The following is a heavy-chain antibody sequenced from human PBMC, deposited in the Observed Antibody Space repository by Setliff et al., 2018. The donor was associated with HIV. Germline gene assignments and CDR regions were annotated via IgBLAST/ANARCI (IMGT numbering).Heavy chain of an antibody. J-gene: IGHJ4*02. CDR3: VSRSRHMVRGYYFDY. D-gene: IGHD3-10*01. Sequence: ASVKVSCKASGYTFNNYYMHWVRQATGQGLEWMGWMNPNSGNTGYAQKFQGRVTMTRNTSISTAYMELSSLRSDDTAVYYCVSRSRHMVRGYYFDYWGQGALVTSPQ. V-gene: IGHV1-8*02. CDR2: MNPNSGNT. CDR1: GYTFNNYY.